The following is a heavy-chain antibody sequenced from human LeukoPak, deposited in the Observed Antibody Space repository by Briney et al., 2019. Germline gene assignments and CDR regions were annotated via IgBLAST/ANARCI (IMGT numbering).Heavy chain of an antibody. J-gene: IGHJ4*02. CDR1: GGSFSSYA. Sequence: SVKVSCMASGGSFSSYAMSWVRQAPGQGLEWVGGIIPIFGTANYAQKFQGRVTTTADESTSTAYMELSSLRSEDTAVYYCASFDLGSGYDYVNYWGQGTLVTVSS. CDR3: ASFDLGSGYDYVNY. CDR2: IIPIFGTA. D-gene: IGHD5-12*01. V-gene: IGHV1-69*01.